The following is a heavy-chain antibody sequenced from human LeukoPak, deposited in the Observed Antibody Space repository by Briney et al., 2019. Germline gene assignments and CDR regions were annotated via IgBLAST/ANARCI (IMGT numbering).Heavy chain of an antibody. CDR1: GYTLTELS. CDR3: ARDDSGRFDY. V-gene: IGHV1-8*01. CDR2: MNPNSGNT. D-gene: IGHD1-26*01. J-gene: IGHJ4*02. Sequence: ASVKVSCKVTGYTLTELSMHWVRQAPGKGLEWMGWMNPNSGNTGYAQKFQGRVTMTRNTSISTAYMELSSLRSEDTAVYYCARDDSGRFDYWGQGTLVTVSS.